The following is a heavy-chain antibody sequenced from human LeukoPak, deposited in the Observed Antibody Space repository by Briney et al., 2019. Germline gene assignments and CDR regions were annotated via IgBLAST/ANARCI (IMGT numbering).Heavy chain of an antibody. V-gene: IGHV3-30*18. CDR1: GFTFSSYG. Sequence: GRSLRLSCAASGFTFSSYGMHWVRQAPGKGLEWVAVISYDGSNKYYADSVKGRFTISRDNSKNTLYLQTNSLRAEDTAVYYCAKDGGLAAAGPNYWGQGTLVTVSS. CDR3: AKDGGLAAAGPNY. D-gene: IGHD6-13*01. CDR2: ISYDGSNK. J-gene: IGHJ4*02.